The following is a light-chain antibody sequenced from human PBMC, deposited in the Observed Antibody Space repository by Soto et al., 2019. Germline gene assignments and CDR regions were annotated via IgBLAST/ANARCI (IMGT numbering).Light chain of an antibody. Sequence: DIVMTQSPDSLAVSLGERATINCKSSQSVLYSSNNKNYLAWYQQRPGQPPKLLIYWASTRESGVPDRFSGSGCGTDFTLTITSLQAEDVADYYCQQYESTPPTFGQGTKLEIK. V-gene: IGKV4-1*01. CDR1: QSVLYSSNNKNY. J-gene: IGKJ2*01. CDR2: WAS. CDR3: QQYESTPPT.